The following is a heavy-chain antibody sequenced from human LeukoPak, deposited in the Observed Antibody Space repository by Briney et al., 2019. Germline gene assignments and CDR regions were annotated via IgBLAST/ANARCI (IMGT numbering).Heavy chain of an antibody. CDR2: IYHGGST. V-gene: IGHV4-38-2*01. Sequence: SETLSLTCAVSGYSISSGYYWGWIRQPTGKGLEWLGSIYHGGSTYYNPSLKSRVPISVDASKNQFSLKLSTATAADTAVYYCARRAPSPYYMDVWGKGTTVTVSS. D-gene: IGHD6-6*01. J-gene: IGHJ6*03. CDR1: GYSISSGYY. CDR3: ARRAPSPYYMDV.